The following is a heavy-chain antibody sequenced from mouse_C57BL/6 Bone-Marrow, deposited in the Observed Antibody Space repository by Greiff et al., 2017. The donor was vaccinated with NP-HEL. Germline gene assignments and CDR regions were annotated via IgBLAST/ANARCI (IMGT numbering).Heavy chain of an antibody. CDR3: TNDGYYVDAMDY. CDR1: GFNIKDYY. Sequence: EVQLQQSGAELVRPGASVKLSCTASGFNIKDYYMHWVKQRPEQGLEWIGRIDPEDGDPEYAPKFQGKATMTADTSSNTAYLQLSSLTSEDTAVYYCTNDGYYVDAMDYWGQGTSVTVSS. V-gene: IGHV14-1*01. J-gene: IGHJ4*01. D-gene: IGHD2-3*01. CDR2: IDPEDGDP.